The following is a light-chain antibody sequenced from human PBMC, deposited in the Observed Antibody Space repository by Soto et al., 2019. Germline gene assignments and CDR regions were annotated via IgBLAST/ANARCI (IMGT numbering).Light chain of an antibody. CDR3: SSYTSSSTLYV. J-gene: IGLJ1*01. CDR1: SCDVGGYND. V-gene: IGLV2-14*01. Sequence: QSALTQPASVSGSPGQSITISCTGTSCDVGGYNDVSWYQQHPGTAPKLMIYADTNRPSGVSDRFSGSKSGNTASLTISGLQAEDEADYYCSSYTSSSTLYVFGTGTKLTVL. CDR2: ADT.